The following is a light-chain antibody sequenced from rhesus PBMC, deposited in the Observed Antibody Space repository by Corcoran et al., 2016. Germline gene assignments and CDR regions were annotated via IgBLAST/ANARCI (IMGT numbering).Light chain of an antibody. CDR2: YAT. CDR3: QQYNSLPPT. CDR1: QGISSY. Sequence: DIQMTQSPSSVSASVGDRVTITCRASQGISSYLAWYQQTPGKAPKLLIYYATTLKSGVPSRFSGSGSGTEFTLTLSSLQPEDFATYYCQQYNSLPPTFGPGTKVEIK. V-gene: IGKV1-25*01. J-gene: IGKJ1*01.